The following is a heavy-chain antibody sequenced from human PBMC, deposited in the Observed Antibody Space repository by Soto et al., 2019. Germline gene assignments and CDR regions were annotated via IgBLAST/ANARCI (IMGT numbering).Heavy chain of an antibody. J-gene: IGHJ6*02. CDR1: GFIVSSNY. CDR3: ARDDLSYGLDV. Sequence: PGGSLRLSCAASGFIVSSNYMNWVRQAPGKGLEWVSVIYSGGTTYYADSVKGRFTISRDNSKNTLYLQMNSLRPEDTAVYYCARDDLSYGLDVWGQGTTVTVSS. CDR2: IYSGGTT. D-gene: IGHD3-3*01. V-gene: IGHV3-66*01.